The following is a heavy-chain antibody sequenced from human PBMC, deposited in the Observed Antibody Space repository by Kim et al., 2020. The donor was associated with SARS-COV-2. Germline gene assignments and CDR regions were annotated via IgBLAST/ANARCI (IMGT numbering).Heavy chain of an antibody. J-gene: IGHJ6*02. CDR1: GFTFSSYA. CDR3: AKKRFGAYGMDV. Sequence: GGSLRLSCAASGFTFSSYAMSWVRQAPGKGLEWVSAISGSGGSTFYADSVKGRFTISRDNSKNTLYLQMNSLRAEDTAVYYCAKKRFGAYGMDVWGQGTTVTVSS. V-gene: IGHV3-23*01. CDR2: ISGSGGST. D-gene: IGHD3-16*01.